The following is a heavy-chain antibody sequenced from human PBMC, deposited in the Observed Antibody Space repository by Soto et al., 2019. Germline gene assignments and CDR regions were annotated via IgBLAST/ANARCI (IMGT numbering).Heavy chain of an antibody. CDR3: ARGVGATHGPRRGHAFDI. CDR2: IIPIFGTA. D-gene: IGHD1-26*01. J-gene: IGHJ3*02. Sequence: SVKVSCNASGGTFSSYAISWVRQAPGQGLEWMGGIIPIFGTANYAQKFQGRVTITADESTSTAYMELSSLRSEDTAVYYCARGVGATHGPRRGHAFDIWGQGTMVTVSS. CDR1: GGTFSSYA. V-gene: IGHV1-69*13.